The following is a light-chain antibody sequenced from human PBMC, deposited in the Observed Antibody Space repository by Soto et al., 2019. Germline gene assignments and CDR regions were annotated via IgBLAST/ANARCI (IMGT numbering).Light chain of an antibody. Sequence: DIQLTQSPSFLSASVGDRVTITCRSSQDIRSYLAWYQRKPGKAPKLLIYASSYLQSGVPSRFTGSDSGTEFTLTITGLQPEHVATYYCQQVKTFPPTFGQGTKVEIK. CDR2: ASS. V-gene: IGKV1-9*01. CDR3: QQVKTFPPT. CDR1: QDIRSY. J-gene: IGKJ1*01.